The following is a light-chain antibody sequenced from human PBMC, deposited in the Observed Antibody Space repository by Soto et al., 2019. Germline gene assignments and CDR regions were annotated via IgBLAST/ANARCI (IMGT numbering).Light chain of an antibody. CDR2: LGS. CDR1: QSLLHSNGYTY. V-gene: IGKV2-28*01. CDR3: MQAVQTPLT. J-gene: IGKJ4*01. Sequence: DSVMTQSPLSLPVTPGEPASISCRSSQSLLHSNGYTYLDWYLQKPGQSPQLLIYLGSNRASGVPDRFSGSGSGTAFTLKISRVEAEDVGVYYCMQAVQTPLTFGGGTKVEI.